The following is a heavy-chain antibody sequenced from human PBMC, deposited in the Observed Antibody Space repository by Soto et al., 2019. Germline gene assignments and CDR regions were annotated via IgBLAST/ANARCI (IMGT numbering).Heavy chain of an antibody. J-gene: IGHJ4*02. V-gene: IGHV2-5*01. D-gene: IGHD6-19*01. Sequence: QITLKESGPTLVKPTQTLTLTCTFSGFSLSTSGVGVGWIRQSPGKALQWLALIYCNGDKRYNPSLKTRLTITKDTSKNQVVLTLTNMDPVDTATYYCAHRPSGWFLFDYWGQGTLVTVSS. CDR3: AHRPSGWFLFDY. CDR1: GFSLSTSGVG. CDR2: IYCNGDK.